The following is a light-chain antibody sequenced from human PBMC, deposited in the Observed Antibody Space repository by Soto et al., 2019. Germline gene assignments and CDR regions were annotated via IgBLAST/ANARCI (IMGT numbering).Light chain of an antibody. J-gene: IGLJ2*01. Sequence: SYELTQPPSVSVAPGKTARITCGGNKIGSKSVHWYLQKPGQAPVLVIYYDSDRPSGIPERFSGSNSGNTATLTISRVEAGDEADYYCQVWDSSSDHVVFGGGTKVTVL. CDR2: YDS. CDR3: QVWDSSSDHVV. V-gene: IGLV3-21*04. CDR1: KIGSKS.